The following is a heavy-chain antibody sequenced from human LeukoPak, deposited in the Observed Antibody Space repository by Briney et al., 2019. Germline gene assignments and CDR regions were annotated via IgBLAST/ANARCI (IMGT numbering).Heavy chain of an antibody. CDR1: GGTFSSYA. CDR3: ARPGVHGYSYGPFDY. J-gene: IGHJ4*02. V-gene: IGHV1-69*01. CDR2: IIPIFGTA. Sequence: GSSVKVSCKASGGTFSSYAISWVRQAPGQGLEWMGGIIPIFGTANYAQKFQGRVTITADESTSTAYMELSSLRSEDTAVYYCARPGVHGYSYGPFDYWGQGTLVTVSS. D-gene: IGHD5-18*01.